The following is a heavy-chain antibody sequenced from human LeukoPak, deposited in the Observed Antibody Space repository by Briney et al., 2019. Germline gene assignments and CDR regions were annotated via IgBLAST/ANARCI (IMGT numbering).Heavy chain of an antibody. V-gene: IGHV4-59*08. CDR3: ARTLHCSSTSCRGYYYYYYMDV. J-gene: IGHJ6*03. D-gene: IGHD2-2*01. CDR2: IYYSGST. CDR1: GGSISSYY. Sequence: SETLSLTCTVSGGSISSYYWSWIRQPPGKGLEWIGYIYYSGSTNYNPSLKSRVTISVDTSKNQFSLRLSSVTAADTAVYYCARTLHCSSTSCRGYYYYYYMDVWGKGTTVTVSS.